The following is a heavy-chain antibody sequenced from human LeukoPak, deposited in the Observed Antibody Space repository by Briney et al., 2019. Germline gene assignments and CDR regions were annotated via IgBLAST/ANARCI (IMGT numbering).Heavy chain of an antibody. D-gene: IGHD6-19*01. Sequence: QPGRSLRLSCAASGFSFNKHGMHWVRLAPGTGREWVAIIWYDGSNKNYADSVKGRFSISRDNSRNTLYLQMNNLRDEDTAIYYCARDLSGWSPFDYWGQGTQVTVSS. CDR1: GFSFNKHG. CDR3: ARDLSGWSPFDY. V-gene: IGHV3-33*01. J-gene: IGHJ4*02. CDR2: IWYDGSNK.